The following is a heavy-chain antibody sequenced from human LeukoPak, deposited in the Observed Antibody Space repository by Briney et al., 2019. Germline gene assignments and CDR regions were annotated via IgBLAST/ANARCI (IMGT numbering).Heavy chain of an antibody. D-gene: IGHD2-21*02. CDR2: INPSGGST. J-gene: IGHJ4*02. CDR3: ARGPRGGDGLYYSDF. Sequence: ASVKVSCKASGYPFTTYHVHWLRQAPGQGPEWMGIINPSGGSTSYAQKSQGRITMTRDTSMTTVYMELSTLRSEDAAVYYCARGPRGGDGLYYSDFWGQGTLVSVSS. V-gene: IGHV1-46*01. CDR1: GYPFTTYH.